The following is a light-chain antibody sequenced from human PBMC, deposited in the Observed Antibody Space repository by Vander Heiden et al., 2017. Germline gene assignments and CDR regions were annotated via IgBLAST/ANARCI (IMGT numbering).Light chain of an antibody. CDR3: QQYYRRLRR. V-gene: IGKV4-1*01. J-gene: IGKJ1*01. CDR1: QNVLSSTNDTNY. Sequence: LVMTQSPGSLEVSLGERATINCKSNQNVLSSTNDTNYFTWYQQNTGQPPKLRIYWASTRESGVPDRCSGSGAGTECNLTISSLQAEDVAVYYCQQYYRRLRRFGQGTKVEFK. CDR2: WAS.